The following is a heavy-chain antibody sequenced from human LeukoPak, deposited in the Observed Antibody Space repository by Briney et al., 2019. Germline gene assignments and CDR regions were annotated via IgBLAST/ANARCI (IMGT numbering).Heavy chain of an antibody. CDR3: ARDLITIFGAGRNTWFDP. Sequence: ASVKVSCKASGYTFTSYGISWVRQAPGQGLEWMGWISAYNGNTNYAQKLQGRVTMTTDTSTSTAYMELRSLRSDDTAVYYCARDLITIFGAGRNTWFDPWGQGTLVTVSS. D-gene: IGHD3-3*01. CDR1: GYTFTSYG. V-gene: IGHV1-18*01. J-gene: IGHJ5*02. CDR2: ISAYNGNT.